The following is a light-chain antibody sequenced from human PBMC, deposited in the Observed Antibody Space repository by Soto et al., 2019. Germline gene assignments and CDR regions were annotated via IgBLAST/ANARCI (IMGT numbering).Light chain of an antibody. CDR1: QGIRND. V-gene: IGKV1-6*01. CDR3: LQDYNALP. J-gene: IGKJ4*02. CDR2: AAF. Sequence: AIQMTQSPSSLSASVGDRVTITCRASQGIRNDLGWYQQKPGKAPKLLIYAAFTLQSGVPSRFSGSGSGTDFTLTISSPQPEDFATYDCLQDYNALPLGGGAKVEIK.